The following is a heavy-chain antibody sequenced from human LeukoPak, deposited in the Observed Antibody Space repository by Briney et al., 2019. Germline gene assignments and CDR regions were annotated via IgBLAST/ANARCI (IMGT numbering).Heavy chain of an antibody. Sequence: SETLSLTCTVSGGPISSSSSYWGWIRQPPGMRLEWIGSIYYSGSTYYNPSLKSRVTISVDTSKNQFSLKVSSVAAADTAVYYCARYESSAYGIDVWGRGTLVTVSS. CDR3: ARYESSAYGIDV. CDR2: IYYSGST. V-gene: IGHV4-39*01. D-gene: IGHD3-22*01. J-gene: IGHJ2*01. CDR1: GGPISSSSSY.